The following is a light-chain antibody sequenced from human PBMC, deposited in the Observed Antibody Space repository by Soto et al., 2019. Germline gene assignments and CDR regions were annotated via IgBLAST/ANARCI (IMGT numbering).Light chain of an antibody. CDR3: QQRSNWPPT. J-gene: IGKJ2*01. CDR1: QSVSSY. V-gene: IGKV3-11*01. Sequence: EIVLTQSPATLSLSPGERATLSCRASQSVSSYLAWYQQKPGQAPRLLIYDASNRATGIPARFSGSGAGTDFTLTTSSLEPEDFAVYHCQQRSNWPPTFGQGTKLEIK. CDR2: DAS.